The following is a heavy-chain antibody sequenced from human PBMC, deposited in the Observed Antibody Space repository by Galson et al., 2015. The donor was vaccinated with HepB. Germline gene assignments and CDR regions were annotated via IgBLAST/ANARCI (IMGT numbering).Heavy chain of an antibody. J-gene: IGHJ5*02. CDR2: ISSSSDYT. V-gene: IGHV3-21*01. D-gene: IGHD6-19*01. CDR1: GFAFSRYN. Sequence: SLRLSCAASGFAFSRYNMNWVRQSAGKGLEWVPSISSSSDYTYYADSVEGRFTISRDNAKNTLFLQMNSLRAEDTAVYYCARDWGIAVSTTWWFDPWGQGTLVTVSS. CDR3: ARDWGIAVSTTWWFDP.